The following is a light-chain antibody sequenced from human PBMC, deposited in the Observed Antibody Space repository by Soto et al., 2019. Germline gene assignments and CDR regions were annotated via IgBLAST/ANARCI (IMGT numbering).Light chain of an antibody. V-gene: IGLV2-14*01. CDR1: SSDVGGYNY. CDR3: SSYTRSTTFPSV. J-gene: IGLJ1*01. CDR2: EVT. Sequence: QSALTQPASVSGSPGQSITIFCFGTSSDVGGYNYVSWYQQHPGKAPKLMIYEVTNRPSGVSNRFSASKSGNTASLTISGLQAEDEVDYYCSSYTRSTTFPSVFGTGTKLTVL.